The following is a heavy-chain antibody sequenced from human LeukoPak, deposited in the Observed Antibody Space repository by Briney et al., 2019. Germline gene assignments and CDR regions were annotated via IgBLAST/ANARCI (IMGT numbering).Heavy chain of an antibody. Sequence: SQTLSLTCALSGDTVSSNTAAWIWIRQSPSRGLECLGRTYYRSKWYNEYAVSVKSRMTINPDTSKNQFSLQLNSVTPEDTAVYYCARDRGASGWLDYWGQGTLVTVSS. CDR3: ARDRGASGWLDY. D-gene: IGHD6-19*01. J-gene: IGHJ4*02. CDR2: TYYRSKWYN. V-gene: IGHV6-1*01. CDR1: GDTVSSNTAA.